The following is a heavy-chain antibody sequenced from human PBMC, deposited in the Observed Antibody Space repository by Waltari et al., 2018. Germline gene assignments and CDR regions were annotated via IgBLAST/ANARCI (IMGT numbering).Heavy chain of an antibody. D-gene: IGHD3-10*01. CDR1: GYTFTGYY. J-gene: IGHJ3*02. CDR2: INPKSGGK. Sequence: QVQLVQSGAEVKKPGASVKVSCKASGYTFTGYYMHWVRQAPGQGLEWMGWINPKSGGKYYEQTFQGRVTMTRDTSISTAYMELSRLRSDDTAVYYCASPAGPDDPFDIWGRGSMVTVSS. V-gene: IGHV1-2*02. CDR3: ASPAGPDDPFDI.